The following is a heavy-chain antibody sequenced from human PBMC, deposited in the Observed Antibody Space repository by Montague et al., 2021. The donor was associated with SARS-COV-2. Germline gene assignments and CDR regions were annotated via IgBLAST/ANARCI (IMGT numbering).Heavy chain of an antibody. Sequence: SETLSLTCTVSGGSISSYYWSWIRQPPPKGLEWMGYIYYSGSTNYNPSLNSRVTISVDTSKNQFSLKLSSVTAADMAVYYCARGSGWMGNAFDIWGQGTMVTVSS. CDR3: ARGSGWMGNAFDI. V-gene: IGHV4-59*01. CDR2: IYYSGST. CDR1: GGSISSYY. J-gene: IGHJ3*02. D-gene: IGHD6-19*01.